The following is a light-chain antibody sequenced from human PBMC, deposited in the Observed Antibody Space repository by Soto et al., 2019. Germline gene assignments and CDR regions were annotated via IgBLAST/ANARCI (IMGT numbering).Light chain of an antibody. CDR2: GAS. J-gene: IGKJ5*01. CDR3: QQYNNWPPIT. V-gene: IGKV3-15*01. CDR1: QSVSSN. Sequence: EIVITQSPATLSVSPGERATLSCRGSQSVSSNLAWYQQKPGQAPRLLIYGASTRATGIPARFSGSGSGTEFTLTISSLEPEDFAVYYCQQYNNWPPITFGQGTLLEIK.